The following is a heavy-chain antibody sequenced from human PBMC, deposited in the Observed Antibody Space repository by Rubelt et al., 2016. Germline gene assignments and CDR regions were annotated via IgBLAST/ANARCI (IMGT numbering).Heavy chain of an antibody. V-gene: IGHV1-18*01. D-gene: IGHD1-7*01. CDR1: GYTFTSYG. Sequence: QVQLVQSGAEVKKPGASVKVSCKASGYTFTSYGISWVRQAPGQGLEWMGWISAYNGNTNYAQKPQGRGTMTTDTSTSTAYMELGSLRSDDTAVYYCARDLPPFRRYNWNFPLDYWGQGTLVTVSS. CDR2: ISAYNGNT. J-gene: IGHJ4*02. CDR3: ARDLPPFRRYNWNFPLDY.